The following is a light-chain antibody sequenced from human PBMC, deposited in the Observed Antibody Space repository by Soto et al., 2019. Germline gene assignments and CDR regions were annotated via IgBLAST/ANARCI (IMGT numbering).Light chain of an antibody. CDR1: QGISNY. V-gene: IGKV1-27*01. CDR3: QKYNRAPFT. Sequence: DIQMTQSPSSLSSYLGDRVTITCRASQGISNYLAWYQQKPGRLPKLLLFGASTLQSGVPARFSGSGSGTLFTLTISGLLPEDVATYCCQKYNRAPFTFGPGTKVDFK. CDR2: GAS. J-gene: IGKJ3*01.